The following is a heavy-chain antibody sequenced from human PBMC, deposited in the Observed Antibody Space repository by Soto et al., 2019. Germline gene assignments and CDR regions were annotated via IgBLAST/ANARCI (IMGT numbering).Heavy chain of an antibody. V-gene: IGHV3-23*01. CDR1: GFTFSSYA. CDR2: ISGSGGST. CDR3: ARGRDSGLYYFDY. J-gene: IGHJ4*02. Sequence: PGGSLRLSCAASGFTFSSYAMSWVRQAPGKGLEWVSGISGSGGSTYYADSVKGRFTISRENAKNSLYLQMNSLRVDDTAVYYCARGRDSGLYYFDYWGRGTLVTVSS. D-gene: IGHD2-21*01.